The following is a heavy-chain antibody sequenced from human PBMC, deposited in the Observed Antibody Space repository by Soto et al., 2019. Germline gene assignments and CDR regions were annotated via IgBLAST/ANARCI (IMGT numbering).Heavy chain of an antibody. D-gene: IGHD1-1*01. V-gene: IGHV2-5*01. J-gene: IGHJ4*02. CDR3: AHSLSDPRTGIAPTFDY. CDR1: GFSLSTSGVG. CDR2: IYWNDDK. Sequence: SGPTLVNPTQTLTLTCTFSGFSLSTSGVGVGWIRQPPGKALEWLALIYWNDDKRYSPSLKSRLTITKDTSKNQVVLTMTNMDPVDTATYYCAHSLSDPRTGIAPTFDYWGQGTLVTVSS.